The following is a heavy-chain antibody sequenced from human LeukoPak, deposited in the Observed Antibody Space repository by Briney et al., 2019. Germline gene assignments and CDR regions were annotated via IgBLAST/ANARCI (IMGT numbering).Heavy chain of an antibody. J-gene: IGHJ4*02. CDR1: GFTFSSYA. Sequence: GGSLRLSCAASGFTFSSYAMHWVRQAPGKGLEWVAVISYDGSNKYYADSVKGRFTISRDNSKNTLYLQMNSLRAEDTAVYYCAVVSGYSDYWGQGTLVTVSS. CDR2: ISYDGSNK. V-gene: IGHV3-30-3*01. CDR3: AVVSGYSDY. D-gene: IGHD2-15*01.